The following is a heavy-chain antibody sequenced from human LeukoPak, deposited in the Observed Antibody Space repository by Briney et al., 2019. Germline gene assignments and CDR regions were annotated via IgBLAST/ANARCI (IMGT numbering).Heavy chain of an antibody. V-gene: IGHV4-34*01. CDR1: GGSFSGYY. CDR2: INHSGST. D-gene: IGHD2-2*03. Sequence: SETLSLTCAVYGGSFSGYYWSWIRQPPGKGLEWIGEINHSGSTNYNPSLKSRVTISVDTSKNQFSLKLSSVTAADTAVYYCARDHGYCSSTSCPPFGAFDIWGQGTMVTVSS. J-gene: IGHJ3*02. CDR3: ARDHGYCSSTSCPPFGAFDI.